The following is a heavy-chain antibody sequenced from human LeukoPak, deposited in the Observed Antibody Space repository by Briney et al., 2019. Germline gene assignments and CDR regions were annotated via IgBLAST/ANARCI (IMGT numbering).Heavy chain of an antibody. J-gene: IGHJ5*02. CDR3: ARMQQWLDPDPHWFDP. Sequence: SETLSLTCTVSGGSISSYYWSWIRQPAGKGLEWIGRIYTSGSTNYNPSLKSRVTMSVDTSKNQFSLKLSSVTAADTAVYYCARMQQWLDPDPHWFDPGGQGTLVTVSS. D-gene: IGHD6-19*01. V-gene: IGHV4-4*07. CDR2: IYTSGST. CDR1: GGSISSYY.